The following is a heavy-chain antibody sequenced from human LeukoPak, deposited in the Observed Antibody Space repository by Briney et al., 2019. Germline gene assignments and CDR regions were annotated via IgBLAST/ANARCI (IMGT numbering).Heavy chain of an antibody. V-gene: IGHV3-21*01. CDR1: GFTFSSYS. CDR3: ARTCIAAAYFDY. Sequence: GGSLRPSCAASGFTFSSYSMNWVRQAPGKGLEWVSSISSSSSYIYYADSVKGRFTISRDNAKNSLYLQMNSLRAEDTAVYYCARTCIAAAYFDYWGQGTLVTVSS. CDR2: ISSSSSYI. J-gene: IGHJ4*02. D-gene: IGHD6-13*01.